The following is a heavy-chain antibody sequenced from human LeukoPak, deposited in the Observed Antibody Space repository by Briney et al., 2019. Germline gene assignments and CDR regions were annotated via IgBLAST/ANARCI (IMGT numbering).Heavy chain of an antibody. CDR1: RFTFSSCW. CDR2: IKQDGSEK. CDR3: ARDGIQLHTGATFDY. J-gene: IGHJ4*02. Sequence: GVSVRLSCAASRFTFSSCWMIWVREAPGRGLECVANIKQDGSEKYYVDSVKGRFTISRDNAKNSLYLQMNSLRDEDTAVYYCARDGIQLHTGATFDYWGQGTLVTVSS. V-gene: IGHV3-7*01. D-gene: IGHD5-18*01.